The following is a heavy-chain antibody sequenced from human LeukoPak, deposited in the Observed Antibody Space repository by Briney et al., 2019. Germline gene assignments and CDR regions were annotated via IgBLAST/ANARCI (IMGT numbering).Heavy chain of an antibody. CDR3: GRGTDAYKLGNI. J-gene: IGHJ4*02. Sequence: PSETLSLTCAVFGGSLSGYYWSWVRQPPGNGLEWIGESHPSGSTYFNPSLGSRVTISLDTSKNQVSLNLSAVTAADTAVYYCGRGTDAYKLGNIWGQGTLVTVSS. V-gene: IGHV4-34*01. CDR1: GGSLSGYY. CDR2: SHPSGST. D-gene: IGHD5-24*01.